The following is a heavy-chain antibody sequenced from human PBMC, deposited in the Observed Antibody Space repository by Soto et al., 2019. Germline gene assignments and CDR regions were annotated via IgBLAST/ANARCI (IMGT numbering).Heavy chain of an antibody. J-gene: IGHJ5*02. CDR3: AKNHCSSTSCYRSNWFDP. V-gene: IGHV3-15*01. Sequence: LRLSCAASGLNLSHPWMTWVRQAAGKGLEWVGRIKSNTDGGTADYAAPVKGRFTISRDDSKNTVYLQMNSLKTEDTAVYYCAKNHCSSTSCYRSNWFDPWGQGTLVTVSS. CDR2: IKSNTDGGTA. CDR1: GLNLSHPW. D-gene: IGHD2-2*02.